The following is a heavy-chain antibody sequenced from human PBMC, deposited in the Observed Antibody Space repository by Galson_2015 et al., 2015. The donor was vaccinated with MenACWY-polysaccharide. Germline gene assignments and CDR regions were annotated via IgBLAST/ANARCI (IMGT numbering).Heavy chain of an antibody. CDR1: GGSISSYY. J-gene: IGHJ3*02. V-gene: IGHV4-59*01. CDR3: ARVGNMIADAFDI. CDR2: IYYSGST. Sequence: ETLSLTCTVSGGSISSYYWSWIRQPPGKGLEWIGYIYYSGSTNYNPSLKSRVTLSVDTSKNQFSLKLSSVTAADTAVYYCARVGNMIADAFDIWGQGTMVTVPS. D-gene: IGHD3-22*01.